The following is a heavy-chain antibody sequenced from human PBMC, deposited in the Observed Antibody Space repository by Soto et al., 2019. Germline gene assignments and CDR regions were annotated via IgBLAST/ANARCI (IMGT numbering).Heavy chain of an antibody. CDR1: GFTFDDYA. V-gene: IGHV3-9*01. CDR2: ISWSSGNI. Sequence: EVQLVESGGGLVQPGRSLRLSCTASGFTFDDYAMHWVRQAPGKGLEWVSGISWSSGNIGYADSVKGRFTISRDNAKNSLYLQMNSLRAEDTALYYCAKDCIAVAGFNGMDVWGQGTTVTVSS. D-gene: IGHD6-19*01. J-gene: IGHJ6*02. CDR3: AKDCIAVAGFNGMDV.